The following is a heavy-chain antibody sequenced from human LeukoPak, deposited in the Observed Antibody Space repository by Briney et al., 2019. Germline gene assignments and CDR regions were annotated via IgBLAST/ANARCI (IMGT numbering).Heavy chain of an antibody. D-gene: IGHD1-26*01. Sequence: GGSLRLSCAASGFTFRIYSMNWVRQAPGKGLEWVSSISSSGTNKYYADSVKGRFTISRDNAKNSLYLQMNSLRAEDTAVYYCASGSYDTRRYDYWGQGILVTVTS. CDR1: GFTFRIYS. J-gene: IGHJ4*02. CDR2: ISSSGTNK. CDR3: ASGSYDTRRYDY. V-gene: IGHV3-21*06.